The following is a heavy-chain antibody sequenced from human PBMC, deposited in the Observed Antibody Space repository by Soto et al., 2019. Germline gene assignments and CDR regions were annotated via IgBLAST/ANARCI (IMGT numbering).Heavy chain of an antibody. CDR3: ARSVFP. CDR2: IDYSGST. J-gene: IGHJ5*02. CDR1: GGSISTVGYY. V-gene: IGHV4-31*03. Sequence: QVQLQESGPGLVKPSQNLSITCTVSGGSISTVGYYWSWIRQHPGKGLEWIGYIDYSGSTYYNPSLTRRVTISVDTSKNQFSLKLRSVTAADTDVYYCARSVFPWGKGTLVTVSS.